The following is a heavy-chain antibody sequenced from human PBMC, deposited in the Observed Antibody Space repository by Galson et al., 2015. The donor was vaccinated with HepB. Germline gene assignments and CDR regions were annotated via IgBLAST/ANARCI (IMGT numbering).Heavy chain of an antibody. J-gene: IGHJ5*02. D-gene: IGHD6-13*01. CDR3: ARRGYSST. Sequence: TLSLTCTVSGVSITSNAYYWGWVRQPPGKGLEFIGSIYYFGSTDYNPSLKSRVTISMDTSKNQFSLKLTSVTASDTAVYYWARRGYSSTWGPGILVAVSS. CDR2: IYYFGST. V-gene: IGHV4-39*01. CDR1: GVSITSNAYY.